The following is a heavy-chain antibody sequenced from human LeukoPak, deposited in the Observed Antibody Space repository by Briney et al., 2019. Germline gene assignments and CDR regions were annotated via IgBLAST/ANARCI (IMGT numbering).Heavy chain of an antibody. V-gene: IGHV7-4-1*02. CDR3: ANGGLGDYVSPDYYYYGMDL. CDR2: INTNTGHP. CDR1: GYTFTSYA. Sequence: ASVKVSCKASGYTFTSYAMSWVRQAPEQGLEWMGWINTNTGHPTYAQGFTGRFVFSLDTSVSTAYLQISSLKAEDTAVYYCANGGLGDYVSPDYYYYGMDLWGQGTTVTVSS. D-gene: IGHD4-17*01. J-gene: IGHJ6*02.